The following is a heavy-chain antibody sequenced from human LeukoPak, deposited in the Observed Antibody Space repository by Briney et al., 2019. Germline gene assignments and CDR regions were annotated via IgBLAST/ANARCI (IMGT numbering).Heavy chain of an antibody. V-gene: IGHV3-23*01. J-gene: IGHJ4*02. CDR2: ISGSGGST. CDR1: GFTFSSYG. Sequence: GGSLRLSCAASGFTFSSYGMSWVRQAPGKGLEWVSAISGSGGSTYYADSVKGWFTISRDNSKNTLYLQMNSLRAEDTAVYYCAKGPYCGGDCYYYFDYWGQGTLVTVSS. D-gene: IGHD2-21*02. CDR3: AKGPYCGGDCYYYFDY.